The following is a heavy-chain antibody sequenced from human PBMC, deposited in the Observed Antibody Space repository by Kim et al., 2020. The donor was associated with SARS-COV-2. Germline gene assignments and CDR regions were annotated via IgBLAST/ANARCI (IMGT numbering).Heavy chain of an antibody. CDR1: GFTFSGSA. D-gene: IGHD2-21*01. Sequence: GGSLRLSCAASGFTFSGSAMHWVRQASGKGLEWVGRIRNKANSYATAYAASVKGRFTISRDDSKNTAYLQMNSLKIEDTAVYYCSSLAARDGGSRIGGQGTLVTVSS. CDR2: IRNKANSYAT. CDR3: SSLAARDGGSRI. V-gene: IGHV3-73*01. J-gene: IGHJ4*02.